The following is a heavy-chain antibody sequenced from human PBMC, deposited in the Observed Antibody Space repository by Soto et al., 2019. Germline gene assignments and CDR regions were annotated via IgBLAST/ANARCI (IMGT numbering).Heavy chain of an antibody. CDR3: ATFSIVGTVIFNH. Sequence: QVQIQQWGAGLLKPSETLSLTCGVYGDSFSDYYWAWGRQPPGKGLERLGEINHSGNTYFAPSLNRRLTMAIGTRRNDVSLHLASLTAAEAAVYYCATFSIVGTVIFNHWGQGTQVTVSS. D-gene: IGHD1-26*01. V-gene: IGHV4-34*02. CDR2: INHSGNT. CDR1: GDSFSDYY. J-gene: IGHJ4*02.